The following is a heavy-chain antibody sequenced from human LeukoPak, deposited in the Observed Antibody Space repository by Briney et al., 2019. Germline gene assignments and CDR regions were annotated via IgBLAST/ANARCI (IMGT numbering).Heavy chain of an antibody. J-gene: IGHJ4*02. CDR3: ARSGVAVTDYFDY. CDR1: GGSISSGGYY. D-gene: IGHD2-21*02. V-gene: IGHV4-31*03. CDR2: IYYSGST. Sequence: SETLSLTCTASGGSISSGGYYWSWIRQHPGKGLEWIGYIYYSGSTYYNPSLKSRVTISVDTSKNQFSLKLSSVTAADTAVYYCARSGVAVTDYFDYWGQGTLVTVSS.